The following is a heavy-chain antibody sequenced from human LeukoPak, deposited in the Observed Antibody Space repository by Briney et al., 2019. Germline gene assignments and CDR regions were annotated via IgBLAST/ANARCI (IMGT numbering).Heavy chain of an antibody. CDR2: INHSGST. CDR3: ARIYPIDYYDSSGTWGGYLDY. CDR1: GGSFSGYY. Sequence: SETLSLTCAVYGGSFSGYYWSWIRQPPGKGLEWIGEINHSGSTNYNPSLKSRVTISVDTSKNQFSLKLSSVTAADTAVYYCARIYPIDYYDSSGTWGGYLDYWGQGTLVTVSS. D-gene: IGHD3-22*01. V-gene: IGHV4-34*01. J-gene: IGHJ4*02.